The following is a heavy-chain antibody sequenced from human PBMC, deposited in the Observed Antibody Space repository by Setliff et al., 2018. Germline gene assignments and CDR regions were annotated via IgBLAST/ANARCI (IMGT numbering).Heavy chain of an antibody. CDR3: ARGPVMIVATGYFDY. CDR1: GGSISSSSYY. Sequence: SETLSLTCTVSGGSISSSSYYWGWIRQPPGKGLEWIGSIYYSGSTYYNPSLKSRVTISVDTSKNQFSLKLSSVTAADTAVYYCARGPVMIVATGYFDYWGQGTLVTVSS. V-gene: IGHV4-39*01. CDR2: IYYSGST. J-gene: IGHJ4*02. D-gene: IGHD3-22*01.